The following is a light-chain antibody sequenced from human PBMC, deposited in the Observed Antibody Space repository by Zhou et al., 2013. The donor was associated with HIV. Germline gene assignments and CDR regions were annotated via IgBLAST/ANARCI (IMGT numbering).Light chain of an antibody. V-gene: IGLV1-44*01. CDR3: AAWDDRLSGVV. Sequence: QSVMTQPPSMSGTPGQRVTLSCSGSSSNIGANTVAWYQQFPRTAPKLLVYKDHQRPSGVPDRFSGSKYGTSASLAISGLQSEDEADYYCAAWDDRLSGVVFGGGTKLTVL. J-gene: IGLJ2*01. CDR2: KDH. CDR1: SSNIGANT.